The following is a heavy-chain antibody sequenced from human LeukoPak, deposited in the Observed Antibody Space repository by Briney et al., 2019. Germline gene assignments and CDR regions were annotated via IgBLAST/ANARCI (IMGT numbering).Heavy chain of an antibody. CDR3: ARTLTTQGGFDI. J-gene: IGHJ3*02. Sequence: SGPTLVNPTQTPTLTCTFSGFSLSTSGMRVSWIRQPPGKALEWLARIDWDDDKFYSTSLKTRLTISKDTSKNQVVLTMTNMDPVDTATYYCARTLTTQGGFDIWGQGTMVTVSS. D-gene: IGHD2-15*01. CDR2: IDWDDDK. CDR1: GFSLSTSGMR. V-gene: IGHV2-70*04.